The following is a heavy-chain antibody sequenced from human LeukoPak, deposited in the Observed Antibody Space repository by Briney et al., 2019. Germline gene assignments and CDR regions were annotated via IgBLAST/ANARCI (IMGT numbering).Heavy chain of an antibody. CDR3: VKDNPLDY. J-gene: IGHJ4*02. CDR1: GFTFSNYG. Sequence: GGSLRLSCGASGFTFSNYGMLWVRQSPGKGLEWVAFIRYDGNIKLYADSMKGRFTISRDNSKNTLYLHINSLRAEDTALYYCVKDNPLDYWGQGTLVIVSS. CDR2: IRYDGNIK. V-gene: IGHV3-30*02.